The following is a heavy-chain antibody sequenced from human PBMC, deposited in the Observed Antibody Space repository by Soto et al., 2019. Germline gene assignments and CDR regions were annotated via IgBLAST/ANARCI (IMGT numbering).Heavy chain of an antibody. J-gene: IGHJ5*02. V-gene: IGHV1-18*01. CDR2: ISAYNGNT. D-gene: IGHD3-3*01. CDR1: GYTFTSYG. CDR3: AIPTYYDFWSGYSLPPAFDP. Sequence: QVPLVQSGAEVKKPGASVKVSCKASGYTFTSYGISWVRQAPGQGLEWMGWISAYNGNTNYAQKLQGRVTMTTDTSTSTAYMELRSLRSDDTAVYYCAIPTYYDFWSGYSLPPAFDPWGQGTLVTVSS.